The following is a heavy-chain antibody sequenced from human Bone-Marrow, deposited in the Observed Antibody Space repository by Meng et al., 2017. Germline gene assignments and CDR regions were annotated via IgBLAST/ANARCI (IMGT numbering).Heavy chain of an antibody. J-gene: IGHJ4*02. Sequence: GQLQESGPGLVRPSETLSPTCTVSGGSVSSGSYYWSWIRQPPGKGLEWIGEINHSGSTNYNPSLESRATISVDTSQNNLSLKLSSVTAADSAVYYCARGPTTMAHDFDYWGQGTLVTVSS. CDR2: INHSGST. CDR1: GGSVSSGSYY. CDR3: ARGPTTMAHDFDY. D-gene: IGHD4-11*01. V-gene: IGHV4-61*03.